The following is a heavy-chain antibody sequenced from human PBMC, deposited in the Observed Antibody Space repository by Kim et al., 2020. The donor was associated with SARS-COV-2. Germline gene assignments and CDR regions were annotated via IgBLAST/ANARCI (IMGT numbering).Heavy chain of an antibody. J-gene: IGHJ6*02. V-gene: IGHV3-30*18. CDR1: GFTFSSYG. D-gene: IGHD3-9*01. CDR2: ISYDGSNK. CDR3: AKDSYYDILTRWEGGMDV. Sequence: GGSLRLSCAASGFTFSSYGMHWVRQAPGKGLEWVAVISYDGSNKYYADSVKGRFTISRDNSKNTLYLQMNSLRAEDTAVYYCAKDSYYDILTRWEGGMDVWGQGTTVTVSS.